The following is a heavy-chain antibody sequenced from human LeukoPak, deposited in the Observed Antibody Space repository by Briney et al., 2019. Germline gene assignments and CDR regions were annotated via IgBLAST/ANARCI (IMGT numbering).Heavy chain of an antibody. J-gene: IGHJ4*02. Sequence: GASEKVSCKASGGTFSSYAISWVRQAPGQGLEWMGGIIPIFATRKNAQKFQDRVTITADESTSTAYMELSSLRSEDTAVYYCARTIRSGYYTTFDYWGQGTLVTVST. D-gene: IGHD3-22*01. CDR1: GGTFSSYA. CDR3: ARTIRSGYYTTFDY. V-gene: IGHV1-69*13. CDR2: IIPIFATR.